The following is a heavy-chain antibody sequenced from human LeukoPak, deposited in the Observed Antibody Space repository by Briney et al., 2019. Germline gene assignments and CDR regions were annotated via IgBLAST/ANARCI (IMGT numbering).Heavy chain of an antibody. Sequence: PGGSLRLSCAASGFTVSSNYMSWVRQAPGKGLEWVSVIYSGGSTYYADSVKGRFTISRDNSKNTLYLQMNSLRAEDTAVYYCAREVREYSYEGPSNDYWGQGTLVTVSS. CDR3: AREVREYSYEGPSNDY. D-gene: IGHD5-18*01. J-gene: IGHJ4*02. V-gene: IGHV3-66*01. CDR1: GFTVSSNY. CDR2: IYSGGST.